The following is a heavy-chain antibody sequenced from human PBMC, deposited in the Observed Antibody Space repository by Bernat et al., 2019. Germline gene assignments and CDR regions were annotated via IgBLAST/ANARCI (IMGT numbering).Heavy chain of an antibody. CDR3: ARDRTYMATIDFDY. CDR1: GGTFSSYA. CDR2: IIPILGIA. D-gene: IGHD5-24*01. Sequence: QVQLVQSGAEVKKPGSSVKVSCKASGGTFSSYAISWVRQAPGQGLEWMGRIIPILGIANYAQKFQGRVTITTDKSAGTAYVELSSLRSEDTAVYYCARDRTYMATIDFDYWGQGTLVTVAS. J-gene: IGHJ4*02. V-gene: IGHV1-69*04.